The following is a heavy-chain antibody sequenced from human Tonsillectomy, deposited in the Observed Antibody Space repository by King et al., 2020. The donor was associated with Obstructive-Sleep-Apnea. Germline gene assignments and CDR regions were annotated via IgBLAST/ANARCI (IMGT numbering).Heavy chain of an antibody. V-gene: IGHV3-30*02. CDR1: GFTFSSYG. Sequence: VQLVESGGGVVQPGRSLRLSCAASGFTFSSYGMHWVRQAPGKGLEWVAFIRYDGSNKYYADSVKGRSTISRDNSKNTLYLQMNSLRAEDTAVYYCAKDCNGYGSSNSCYGWFDPWGQGTLVTVSS. D-gene: IGHD2-2*01. CDR3: AKDCNGYGSSNSCYGWFDP. J-gene: IGHJ5*02. CDR2: IRYDGSNK.